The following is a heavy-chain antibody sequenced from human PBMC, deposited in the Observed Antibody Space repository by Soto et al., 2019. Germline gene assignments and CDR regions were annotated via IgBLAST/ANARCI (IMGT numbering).Heavy chain of an antibody. J-gene: IGHJ6*02. Sequence: GASVKVSCKASGGTFSSYAISWVRQAPGQGLEWMGGIIPIFGTANYAQKFQGRVTITADESTSTAYMELSSLRSEDTAVYYCARDRGAFCSSTSCYERYYYYYGMDVWGQGTTVTV. CDR3: ARDRGAFCSSTSCYERYYYYYGMDV. CDR1: GGTFSSYA. D-gene: IGHD2-2*01. CDR2: IIPIFGTA. V-gene: IGHV1-69*13.